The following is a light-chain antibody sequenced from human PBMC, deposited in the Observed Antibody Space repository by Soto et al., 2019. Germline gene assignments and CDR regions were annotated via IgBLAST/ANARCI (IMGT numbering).Light chain of an antibody. Sequence: QSALTQPASVSGSPGQSSTISCAGTSSDVGVYDFVSWYQQHPGKAPKLLIYDVNNRPAGISNRFSGSKSVNTASLTISGLQAEDEADYYCSSYTTSTTRVFGGGTKLTVL. J-gene: IGLJ2*01. CDR3: SSYTTSTTRV. CDR1: SSDVGVYDF. CDR2: DVN. V-gene: IGLV2-14*03.